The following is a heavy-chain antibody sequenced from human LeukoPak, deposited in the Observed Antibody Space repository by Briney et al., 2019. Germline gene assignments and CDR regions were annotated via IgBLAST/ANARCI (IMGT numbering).Heavy chain of an antibody. Sequence: GGSLRLSCAASGFTFSSYGIHWVRQAPGKGLEWVAVISSDGSNKYYADSVKGRFTISRDNSKNTLYLQMNSLRPEDTAVYYCARGVGSPDILRFLERLFLYWGQGTLVTVSS. D-gene: IGHD3-3*01. CDR2: ISSDGSNK. CDR1: GFTFSSYG. J-gene: IGHJ4*02. V-gene: IGHV3-30*19. CDR3: ARGVGSPDILRFLERLFLY.